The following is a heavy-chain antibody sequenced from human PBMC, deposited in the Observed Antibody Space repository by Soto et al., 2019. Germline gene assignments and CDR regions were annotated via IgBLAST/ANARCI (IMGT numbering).Heavy chain of an antibody. Sequence: PSETLSLTCAVSGGSISSGSWWSWVRQPPGKGLQWIGEIYHTGTTNYNPSLKSRVSISVDTSKNQFSLKLSSVTAADTAVYYCARDPWGYYGSATYKMRDAFDVWGQGTMVTVSS. D-gene: IGHD3-10*01. CDR3: ARDPWGYYGSATYKMRDAFDV. CDR2: IYHTGTT. CDR1: GGSISSGSW. V-gene: IGHV4-4*02. J-gene: IGHJ3*01.